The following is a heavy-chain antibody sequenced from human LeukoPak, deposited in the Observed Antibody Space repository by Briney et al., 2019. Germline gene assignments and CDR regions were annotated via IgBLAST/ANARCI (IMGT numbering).Heavy chain of an antibody. J-gene: IGHJ6*02. V-gene: IGHV4-59*12. D-gene: IGHD3-22*01. CDR3: ASGSLRNYYDSSGYYYYGMDV. CDR1: GGSISSYY. CDR2: IYYSGST. Sequence: PSETLSLTCTVSGGSISSYYWSWIRQPPGKGLEWIGYIYYSGSTNYNPSLKSRVTISVDKSKNQFSLKLSSVTAADTAVYYCASGSLRNYYDSSGYYYYGMDVWGQGTTVTVSS.